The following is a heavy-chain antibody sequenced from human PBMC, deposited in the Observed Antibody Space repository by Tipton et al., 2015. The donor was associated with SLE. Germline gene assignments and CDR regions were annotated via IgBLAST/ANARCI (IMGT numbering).Heavy chain of an antibody. Sequence: SLRLSCAASGFTFSDHWMHWVRQAPGKGLEWVSSISGSSSYIYYADSVKGRFTISRDNAKNSLYLQMNSLRAEDTAVYYCAKDGYGSGWSNYCFDYWGQGTLVTVSS. V-gene: IGHV3-21*01. D-gene: IGHD6-19*01. CDR2: ISGSSSYI. J-gene: IGHJ4*02. CDR1: GFTFSDHW. CDR3: AKDGYGSGWSNYCFDY.